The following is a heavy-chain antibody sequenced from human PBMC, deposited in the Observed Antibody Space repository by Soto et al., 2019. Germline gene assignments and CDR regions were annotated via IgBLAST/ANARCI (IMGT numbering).Heavy chain of an antibody. V-gene: IGHV3-30*18. CDR3: VKDPTAGGTGTYYSY. CDR2: MSYDGRKE. J-gene: IGHJ4*02. Sequence: QVQLVESGGGVVQPGRSLRLSCAGSGFTFNTYGMHWVRQAPGKGLEWVAVMSYDGRKEYYVDSVKGRFTISRENSKNTLYLQMNSLREEDTAVYYWVKDPTAGGTGTYYSYWGQGTLVTVSS. D-gene: IGHD3-10*01. CDR1: GFTFNTYG.